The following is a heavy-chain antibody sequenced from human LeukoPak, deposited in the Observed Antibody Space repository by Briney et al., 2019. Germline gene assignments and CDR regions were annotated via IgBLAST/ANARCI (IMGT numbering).Heavy chain of an antibody. CDR1: GYSFTRYY. D-gene: IGHD4-17*01. Sequence: ASVKVSCKASGYSFTRYYMHWERQAPGRGLELMGIINPSGGSTSYAQKFQGRVTMTRDTSTSTVYMELSSLRSEDTAVYYCATEGTGNLEVTTVGTGSFDYWGQGTLVTVSS. V-gene: IGHV1-46*01. CDR3: ATEGTGNLEVTTVGTGSFDY. J-gene: IGHJ4*02. CDR2: INPSGGST.